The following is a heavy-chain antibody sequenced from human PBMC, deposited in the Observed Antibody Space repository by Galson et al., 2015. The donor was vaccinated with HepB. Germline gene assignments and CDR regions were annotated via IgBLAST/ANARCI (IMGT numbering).Heavy chain of an antibody. CDR3: ARDLRTTRGMGY. D-gene: IGHD1-1*01. CDR2: INAGNDNT. J-gene: IGHJ4*02. Sequence: SVKVSCKASGYTFTHYAMHWVRQAPGQRLEWMGRINAGNDNTKYSQKFQGRVTITRDTTASTAYMELNSLRSEDTALYYCARDLRTTRGMGYWGQGTLVTVSS. V-gene: IGHV1-3*01. CDR1: GYTFTHYA.